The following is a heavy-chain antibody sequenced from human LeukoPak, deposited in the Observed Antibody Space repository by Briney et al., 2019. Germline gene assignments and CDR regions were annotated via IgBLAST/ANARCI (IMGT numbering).Heavy chain of an antibody. D-gene: IGHD2-2*01. V-gene: IGHV4-38-2*02. Sequence: SEALSLTCGVSGYSISSGYQWAWIRQSPGKGLEWIGSIYHSGSAHYNPSLKSRVTISVETSKNQFSLNMYSVTAADTAVYYCARDPRWLTPDCTSTSCYENYFDPWGQGTLATVSS. CDR3: ARDPRWLTPDCTSTSCYENYFDP. J-gene: IGHJ5*02. CDR1: GYSISSGYQ. CDR2: IYHSGSA.